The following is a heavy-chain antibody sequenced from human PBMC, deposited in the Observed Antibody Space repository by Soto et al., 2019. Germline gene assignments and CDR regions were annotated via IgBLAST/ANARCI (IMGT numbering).Heavy chain of an antibody. CDR2: ISGSGGSA. CDR3: VREGSGWNSRGSFDF. J-gene: IGHJ3*01. CDR1: GFTFSNYA. D-gene: IGHD6-19*01. V-gene: IGHV3-23*01. Sequence: SGGGLVGPGGSLRLSCAASGFTFSNYAMNWVRQAPGKGLECVSVISGSGGSAYYADSVQGRFTISRDNSKNTLYMQMNSLRDEDTAIYYCVREGSGWNSRGSFDFWGRGTMVTVTS.